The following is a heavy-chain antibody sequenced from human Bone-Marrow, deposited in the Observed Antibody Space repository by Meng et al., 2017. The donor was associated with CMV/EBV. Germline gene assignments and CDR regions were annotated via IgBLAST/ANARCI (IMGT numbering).Heavy chain of an antibody. CDR3: ARGGVVVVPAAISYYYYGMDV. D-gene: IGHD2-2*01. CDR1: GFTFRGYA. CDR2: ISGSGSST. V-gene: IGHV3-23*01. J-gene: IGHJ6*02. Sequence: GESLKISCEVSGFTFRGYAMSWVRQAPGKGLEWVSTISGSGSSTYHADSVKGRFTISRDNSKNTLYLQMNSLRAEDTAVYYCARGGVVVVPAAISYYYYGMDVWGQGTTVTVSS.